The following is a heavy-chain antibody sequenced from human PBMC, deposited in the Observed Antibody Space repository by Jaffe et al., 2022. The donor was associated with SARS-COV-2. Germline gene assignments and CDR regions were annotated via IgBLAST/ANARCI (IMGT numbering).Heavy chain of an antibody. CDR1: GFSLSTSGVG. Sequence: QITLKESGPTLVKPTQTLTLTCTFSGFSLSTSGVGVGWIRQPPGKALEWLALIYWDDDKRYSPSLKSRLTITKDTSKNQVVLTMTNMDPVDTATYYCAHSSEYQLLAESWFDPWGQGTLVTVSS. V-gene: IGHV2-5*02. J-gene: IGHJ5*02. CDR2: IYWDDDK. CDR3: AHSSEYQLLAESWFDP. D-gene: IGHD2-2*01.